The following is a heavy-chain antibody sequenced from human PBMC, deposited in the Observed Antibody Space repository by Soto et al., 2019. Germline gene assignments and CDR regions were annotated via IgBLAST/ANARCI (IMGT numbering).Heavy chain of an antibody. CDR3: ASRDPGTSVDY. CDR1: DGSFISNNW. CDR2: IYRTGST. J-gene: IGHJ4*02. D-gene: IGHD1-7*01. V-gene: IGHV4-4*02. Sequence: SETLSLTYAVSDGSFISNNWWTWVRQPPGQGLEWIGEIYRTGSTNYNPSLKSRVTISLDKSENQFSLKVTSLTAADTAVYYCASRDPGTSVDYWGQGTLVTVSS.